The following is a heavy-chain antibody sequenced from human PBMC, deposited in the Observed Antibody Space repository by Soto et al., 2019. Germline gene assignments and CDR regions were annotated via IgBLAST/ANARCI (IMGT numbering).Heavy chain of an antibody. J-gene: IGHJ4*02. CDR3: VRDPAVAGVAGF. CDR2: INPNSGGT. CDR1: GYSFTGYY. Sequence: ASVKVSCKSSGYSFTGYYIHWVRQAPGQGLEWMGWINPNSGGTNYARNFQGRVTLTRDASITTAYMELSGLRSDDTAVYYCVRDPAVAGVAGFRGQGTLVTVSS. D-gene: IGHD6-19*01. V-gene: IGHV1-2*02.